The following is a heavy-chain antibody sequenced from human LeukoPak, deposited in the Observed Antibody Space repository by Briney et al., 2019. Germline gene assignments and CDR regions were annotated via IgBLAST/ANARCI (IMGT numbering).Heavy chain of an antibody. CDR2: ISSSGSTI. CDR3: ARDLRYYYDSSGYYYY. Sequence: PGGSLRLSCAASGFTFSSYEMNWVRQAPGKGLEWVSYISSSGSTIYYADSVKGRFTISRDNAKNSLYLQMNGLRAEDTAVYYCARDLRYYYDSSGYYYYWGQGTLVTVSS. D-gene: IGHD3-22*01. J-gene: IGHJ4*02. V-gene: IGHV3-48*03. CDR1: GFTFSSYE.